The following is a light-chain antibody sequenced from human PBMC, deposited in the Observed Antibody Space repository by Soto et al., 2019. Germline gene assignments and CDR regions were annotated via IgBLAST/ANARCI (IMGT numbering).Light chain of an antibody. J-gene: IGKJ4*01. V-gene: IGKV3-15*01. CDR3: QQYHKWPLT. Sequence: EIVMTQSPATLSVSPGERATLSCRASQSVRSNLAWYQQKPGQAPRLLIYGASTRATGIPARFSGSGSGTEFILTISRLQSEDFAVYYCQQYHKWPLTFGGGTKVEI. CDR2: GAS. CDR1: QSVRSN.